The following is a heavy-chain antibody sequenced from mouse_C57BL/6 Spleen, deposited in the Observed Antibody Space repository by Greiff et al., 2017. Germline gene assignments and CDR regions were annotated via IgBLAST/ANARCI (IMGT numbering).Heavy chain of an antibody. CDR1: GYAFSSYW. J-gene: IGHJ2*01. Sequence: VQLQQSGAELVKPGASVKISCKASGYAFSSYWMNWVKQRPGKGLEWIGQIYPGDGDTNYNGKFKGKATLTADKSSSTAYMQLSSLTSEDSAVYFCARSEGPTFYFDYWGQGTTLTVSS. CDR2: IYPGDGDT. V-gene: IGHV1-80*01. CDR3: ARSEGPTFYFDY.